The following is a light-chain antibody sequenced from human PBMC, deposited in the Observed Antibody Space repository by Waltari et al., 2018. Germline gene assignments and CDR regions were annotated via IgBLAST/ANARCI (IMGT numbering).Light chain of an antibody. CDR1: TSNIGTHA. V-gene: IGLV1-51*01. CDR3: ASWDSALRLVI. J-gene: IGLJ2*01. Sequence: QSILTQPPSVSAAPGQKVTISCSGSTSNIGTHAVWWYQQFPGGAPKFLIYDDVLRPSGVPDRFCAAKSGPSATLHISGLQTGDEAVFYCASWDSALRLVIFGGGTRVTVL. CDR2: DDV.